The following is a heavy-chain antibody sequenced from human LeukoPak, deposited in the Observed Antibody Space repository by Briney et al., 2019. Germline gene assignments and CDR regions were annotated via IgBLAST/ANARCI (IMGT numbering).Heavy chain of an antibody. J-gene: IGHJ6*02. CDR2: IIPMFGIE. Sequence: ASVKVSCKASGGTYSSYAINWVRQAPGQGLEWMGRIIPMFGIENNAQKFQGRVTITADTSTSTVYMELSSLISEDTAVYYCARDQKVGATPYFGMDVWGQGTTVTVSS. CDR3: ARDQKVGATPYFGMDV. V-gene: IGHV1-69*04. CDR1: GGTYSSYA. D-gene: IGHD1-26*01.